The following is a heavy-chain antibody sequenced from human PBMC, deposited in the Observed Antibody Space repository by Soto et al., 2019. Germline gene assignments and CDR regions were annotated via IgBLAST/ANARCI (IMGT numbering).Heavy chain of an antibody. V-gene: IGHV4-59*01. CDR1: GGSISSYF. J-gene: IGHJ3*02. CDR2: IYYSGST. CDR3: ARGEYYYDSSGLARGGAFDI. Sequence: SETLSLTCTVSGGSISSYFWSWIRQPPGKGLEWIGYIYYSGSTNYNPSLKSRVTISVDTSKNQFSLKLSSVTAADTAVYYCARGEYYYDSSGLARGGAFDIWGQGTMVTVSS. D-gene: IGHD3-22*01.